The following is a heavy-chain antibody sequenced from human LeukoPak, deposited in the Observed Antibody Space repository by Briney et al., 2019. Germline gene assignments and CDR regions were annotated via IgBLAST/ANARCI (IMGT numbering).Heavy chain of an antibody. D-gene: IGHD3-9*01. Sequence: SETLSLTCTVSGGSISSSSYYWGWIRQPPGKGLEWIGSIYYGGSTYYNSSLKSRVTISVDISKNQFSLKVSPVTAADTAVYYCARVSDILTGGVDYWGQGTLVTVSS. CDR2: IYYGGST. V-gene: IGHV4-39*07. J-gene: IGHJ4*02. CDR3: ARVSDILTGGVDY. CDR1: GGSISSSSYY.